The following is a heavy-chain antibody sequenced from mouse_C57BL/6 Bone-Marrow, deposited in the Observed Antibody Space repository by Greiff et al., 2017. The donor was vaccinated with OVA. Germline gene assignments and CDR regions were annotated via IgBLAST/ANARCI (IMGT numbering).Heavy chain of an antibody. Sequence: EVKLMESGGDLVKPGGSLKLSCAASGFTFSSYGMSWVRQTPDKRLEWVATISSGGSYTYYPDSVKGRFTISRDNAKNTLYLQMSSLKSEDTAMYYCARDYSIVAYWGQGTLVTVSA. CDR1: GFTFSSYG. D-gene: IGHD2-5*01. CDR3: ARDYSIVAY. J-gene: IGHJ3*01. V-gene: IGHV5-6*01. CDR2: ISSGGSYT.